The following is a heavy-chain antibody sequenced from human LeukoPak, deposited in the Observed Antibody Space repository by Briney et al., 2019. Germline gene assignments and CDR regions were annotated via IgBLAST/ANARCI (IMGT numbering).Heavy chain of an antibody. CDR1: GFIFSSYG. V-gene: IGHV3-30*02. Sequence: GGSLRLSCAASGFIFSSYGVHWVRQAPGKGLEWVAFIRYDGSNKYYADSVKGRFTISRDNSKNTLYLQMNSLRAEDTAVYYCARDLTYYYDSSGYYPDYWGQGTLVTVSS. CDR2: IRYDGSNK. CDR3: ARDLTYYYDSSGYYPDY. J-gene: IGHJ4*02. D-gene: IGHD3-22*01.